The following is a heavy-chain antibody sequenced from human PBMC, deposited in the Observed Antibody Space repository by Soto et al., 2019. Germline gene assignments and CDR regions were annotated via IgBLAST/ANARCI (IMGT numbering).Heavy chain of an antibody. J-gene: IGHJ4*02. Sequence: QVPLVQSGAEVKKPGASVKVSCKASGYTFTSYGISWVRQAPGQGLEWMGWISAYNGNTNYAQKLQGRVTMTTDTSTSTAYMELRSLRSDDTAVYYCARVSMITFGGVIVMSDYWGQGTLVTVSS. CDR2: ISAYNGNT. CDR3: ARVSMITFGGVIVMSDY. D-gene: IGHD3-16*02. CDR1: GYTFTSYG. V-gene: IGHV1-18*01.